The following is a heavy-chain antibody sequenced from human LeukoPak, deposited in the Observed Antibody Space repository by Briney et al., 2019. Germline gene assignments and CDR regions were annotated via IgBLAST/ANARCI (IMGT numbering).Heavy chain of an antibody. CDR1: GFTFSSYW. CDR3: TRDMSPAHC. Sequence: PGGSLRLSCAASGFTFSSYWMHWVRHAPGKGLVWVSRINGDGSSTTYADSVKGRFTISRDNAKNMLYLQMNSLRVEDTAVYYCTRDMSPAHCWGQGTLVTVSS. V-gene: IGHV3-74*03. D-gene: IGHD3-10*02. J-gene: IGHJ4*02. CDR2: INGDGSST.